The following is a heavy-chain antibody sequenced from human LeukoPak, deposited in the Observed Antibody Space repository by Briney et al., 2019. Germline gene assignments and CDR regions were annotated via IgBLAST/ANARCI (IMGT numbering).Heavy chain of an antibody. Sequence: SETLSLTCAVYGGSFSGYYWSWIRQPPGKGLEWIGEINHSGSTNYNPSLKSRVTISVDTSKNQFSLKLSSVTAADTAVYYCARVSYDILTGYYQTDAFDIWGQGTMVTVSS. CDR2: INHSGST. D-gene: IGHD3-9*01. CDR1: GGSFSGYY. CDR3: ARVSYDILTGYYQTDAFDI. V-gene: IGHV4-34*01. J-gene: IGHJ3*02.